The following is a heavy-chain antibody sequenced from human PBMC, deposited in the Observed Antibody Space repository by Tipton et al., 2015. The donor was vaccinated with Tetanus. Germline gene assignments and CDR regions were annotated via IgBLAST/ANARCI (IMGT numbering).Heavy chain of an antibody. CDR1: GGSISSGGFF. CDR3: ARDQGGGRVARLNWFGP. J-gene: IGHJ5*02. V-gene: IGHV4-31*03. Sequence: TLSLTCTVSGGSISSGGFFWNWIRQYPGKGLEWIGYIYYSGSTFYNPSLKSRVTISVDTSNNQFSLRLSSVTAADTGVYYCARDQGGGRVARLNWFGPWGQGALVTVSS. D-gene: IGHD3-16*01. CDR2: IYYSGST.